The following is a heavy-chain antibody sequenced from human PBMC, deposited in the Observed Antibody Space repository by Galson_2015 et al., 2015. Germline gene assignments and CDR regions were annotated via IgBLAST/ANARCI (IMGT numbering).Heavy chain of an antibody. CDR2: ISSSSRTI. D-gene: IGHD3-3*01. CDR3: ARRSLRILEGGSYYGMDV. J-gene: IGHJ6*02. CDR1: GFTFGSYS. Sequence: SLRLSCAASGFTFGSYSMNWVRQAPGKGLEWVSYISSSSRTIYYADSVKGRFTISRDNAKNSLYLQMNSLRDEDTAVYYCARRSLRILEGGSYYGMDVWGQGTTVTVSS. V-gene: IGHV3-48*02.